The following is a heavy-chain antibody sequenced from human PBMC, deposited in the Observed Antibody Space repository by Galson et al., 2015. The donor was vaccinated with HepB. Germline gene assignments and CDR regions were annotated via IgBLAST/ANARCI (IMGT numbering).Heavy chain of an antibody. Sequence: ETLSLTCTVSGGSISSYYWSWIRQPPGKGLEWIGYIYYSGSTNYNPSLKSRVTISVDTSKNQFSLKLSSVTAADTAVYYCARVQWELFDIWGQGTMVTVSS. J-gene: IGHJ3*02. V-gene: IGHV4-59*01. CDR2: IYYSGST. CDR3: ARVQWELFDI. D-gene: IGHD1-26*01. CDR1: GGSISSYY.